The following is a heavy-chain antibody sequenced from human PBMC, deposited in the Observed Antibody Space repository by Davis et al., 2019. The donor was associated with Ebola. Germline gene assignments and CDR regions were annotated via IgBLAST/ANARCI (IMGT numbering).Heavy chain of an antibody. V-gene: IGHV3-23*01. CDR1: GFSFTSYA. D-gene: IGHD2-2*01. J-gene: IGHJ4*02. Sequence: GGSLRLSCAASGFSFTSYAMTWVRQAPGKGLEWVSVISASAGSTFYVDSVKGRFTISRDNSKNTLYLQMNSLRAEDTAIYYCARSLGDVVLVPAALVPDYWGQGTLVTVSS. CDR2: ISASAGST. CDR3: ARSLGDVVLVPAALVPDY.